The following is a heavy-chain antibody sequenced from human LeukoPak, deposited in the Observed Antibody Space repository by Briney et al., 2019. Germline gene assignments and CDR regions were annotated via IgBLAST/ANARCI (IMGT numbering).Heavy chain of an antibody. J-gene: IGHJ6*03. CDR3: ARAPRATVSGWYYYYYYMDV. D-gene: IGHD4-11*01. CDR1: GFTFSIYW. V-gene: IGHV3-7*01. CDR2: IKQDGSEK. Sequence: GGSLRLSCAASGFTFSIYWMSWVRQAPGKGLEWVANIKQDGSEKYYVDSVKGRFTISRDNAKNSLYLQMNSLRAEDTAVYYCARAPRATVSGWYYYYYYMDVWGKGTTVTVSS.